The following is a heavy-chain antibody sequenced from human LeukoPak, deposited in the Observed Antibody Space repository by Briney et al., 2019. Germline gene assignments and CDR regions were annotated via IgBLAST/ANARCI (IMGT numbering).Heavy chain of an antibody. CDR1: GYTFNAYF. J-gene: IGHJ4*01. V-gene: IGHV1-2*02. CDR3: ARGGSGSGWMYYFDY. D-gene: IGHD6-19*01. CDR2: INPNRGGT. Sequence: ASVTVSCKASGYTFNAYFIHWVRQAPGQGLEWMGWINPNRGGTNSAQIFQGRVTMTWDTSICTAYLELSRLISHDTAVYYCARGGSGSGWMYYFDYWGQGTLVIVSS.